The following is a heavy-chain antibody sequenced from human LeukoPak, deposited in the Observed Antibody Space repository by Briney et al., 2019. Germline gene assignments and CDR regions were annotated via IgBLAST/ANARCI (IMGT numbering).Heavy chain of an antibody. Sequence: GGSLRLSCAASGFTFSSYAMNWVRQAPGKGLEWVSSISSSSSYIYYADSVKGRFTISRDNAKNSLYLQMNSLRAEDTAVYYCARLLGPLIYGSGPGDLDYWGQGTLVTVSS. D-gene: IGHD3-10*01. CDR2: ISSSSSYI. CDR3: ARLLGPLIYGSGPGDLDY. J-gene: IGHJ4*02. V-gene: IGHV3-21*01. CDR1: GFTFSSYA.